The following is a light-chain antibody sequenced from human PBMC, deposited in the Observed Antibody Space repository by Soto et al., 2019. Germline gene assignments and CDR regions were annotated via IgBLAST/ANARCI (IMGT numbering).Light chain of an antibody. Sequence: QSALTQPASVSGSDGQSITISCTGTSSDVDAYNYVSWYQQRPGKAPRLMIYEVANRPSGVSNRFSGSKSGNTASLTISGLQGDDEADYYCTSYSGSRSLVVFGTGTKVTVL. J-gene: IGLJ1*01. CDR2: EVA. V-gene: IGLV2-14*01. CDR1: SSDVDAYNY. CDR3: TSYSGSRSLVV.